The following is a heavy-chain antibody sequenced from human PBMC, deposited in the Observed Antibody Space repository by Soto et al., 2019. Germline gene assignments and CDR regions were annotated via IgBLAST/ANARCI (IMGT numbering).Heavy chain of an antibody. D-gene: IGHD6-13*01. J-gene: IGHJ4*02. V-gene: IGHV4-39*01. Sequence: QLQLQESGPGLVKPSETLSLTCTVSGGSISSSSYYWGWIRQPPGKGLEWIGSIYYSGSTYYNLSLKSRVTISVDTSKNQFSLKLSSVTAADTAVYYCARTSGSAGTRDWGQGTLVTVSS. CDR3: ARTSGSAGTRD. CDR2: IYYSGST. CDR1: GGSISSSSYY.